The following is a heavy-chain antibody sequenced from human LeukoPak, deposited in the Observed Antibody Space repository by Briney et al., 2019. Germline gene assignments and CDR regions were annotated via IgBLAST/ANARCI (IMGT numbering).Heavy chain of an antibody. J-gene: IGHJ2*01. CDR1: GFTFSSYT. CDR2: ISTSSTYI. CDR3: ARERAIDARDWYFDL. Sequence: GGSLRLSCAASGFTFSSYTMNWVRQAPGKGLEWVSSISTSSTYIYYADSLKGRFTISRDNAKNSLYLQMNSLRAEDTAVYYCARERAIDARDWYFDLWGRGTLVTVSS. D-gene: IGHD2-2*01. V-gene: IGHV3-21*01.